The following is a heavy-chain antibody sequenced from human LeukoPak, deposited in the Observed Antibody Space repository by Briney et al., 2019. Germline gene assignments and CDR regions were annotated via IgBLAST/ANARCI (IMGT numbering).Heavy chain of an antibody. V-gene: IGHV4-61*02. Sequence: KSSETLSLTCAVSGGSISSGSYYWSWIRQPAGKGLEWIGRIYTSGSTNYNPSLKSRVTISVDTSKNQFSLKLSSVTAADTAVYYCASSSPGDFGPSFWGQGTMVTVSS. D-gene: IGHD3-10*01. CDR2: IYTSGST. CDR1: GGSISSGSYY. J-gene: IGHJ3*01. CDR3: ASSSPGDFGPSF.